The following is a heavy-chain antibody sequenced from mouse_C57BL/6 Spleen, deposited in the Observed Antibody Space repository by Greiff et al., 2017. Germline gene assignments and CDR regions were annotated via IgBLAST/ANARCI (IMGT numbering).Heavy chain of an antibody. CDR3: AFITTVVAHWYFDV. J-gene: IGHJ1*03. D-gene: IGHD1-1*01. CDR2: ISYDGSN. V-gene: IGHV3-6*01. Sequence: EVQLQQSGPGLVKPSQSLSLTCSVTGYSITSGYYWNWIRQFPGNKLEWMGYISYDGSNNYNPSLKNRISITRDTSKNQFFLKLNSVTTEDTATYYCAFITTVVAHWYFDVWGTGTTVTVSS. CDR1: GYSITSGYY.